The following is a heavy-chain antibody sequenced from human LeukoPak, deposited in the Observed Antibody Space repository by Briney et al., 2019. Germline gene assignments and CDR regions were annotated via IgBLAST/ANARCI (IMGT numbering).Heavy chain of an antibody. J-gene: IGHJ5*02. CDR2: IYHSGST. D-gene: IGHD3-10*01. Sequence: SETLSLTCAVSGYSISSGYYWGWVRQPPGKGLEWIGSIYHSGSTYYNPSLKSRVTISVDTSKNQFSLKLSSVTAADTAVYYCARDYRYYYGSGSYLVSRVFDPWGQGTLVTVSS. CDR3: ARDYRYYYGSGSYLVSRVFDP. CDR1: GYSISSGYY. V-gene: IGHV4-38-2*02.